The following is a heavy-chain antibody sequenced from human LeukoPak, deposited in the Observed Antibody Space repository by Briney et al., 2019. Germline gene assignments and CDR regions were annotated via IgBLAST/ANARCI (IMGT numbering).Heavy chain of an antibody. CDR2: IIPIFGTA. Sequence: ASVKVSCKASGGTFSSYAISWVRQAPGQGLEWMGGIIPIFGTANYAQKFQGRVTITADESTSTAYMELSSLRSEDTAVYYCASGNTAVVTAIANFDYWGQGTLVTVSS. J-gene: IGHJ4*02. CDR1: GGTFSSYA. D-gene: IGHD2-21*02. CDR3: ASGNTAVVTAIANFDY. V-gene: IGHV1-69*13.